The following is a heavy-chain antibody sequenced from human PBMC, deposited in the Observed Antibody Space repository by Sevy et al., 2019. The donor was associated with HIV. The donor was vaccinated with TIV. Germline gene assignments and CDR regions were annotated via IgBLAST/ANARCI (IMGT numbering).Heavy chain of an antibody. V-gene: IGHV4-34*01. CDR3: ARRRYFYASGWKDVLDI. Sequence: SETLYLTCGVYGGSFSGHYWSWLRQTPEKGLEWIGEINHGEITDYNPSLESRVTMSVDTSKNQFSLKLKSVTAADTAVYYCARRRYFYASGWKDVLDIWGQGTLVTVSS. D-gene: IGHD3-10*01. CDR1: GGSFSGHY. CDR2: INHGEIT. J-gene: IGHJ3*02.